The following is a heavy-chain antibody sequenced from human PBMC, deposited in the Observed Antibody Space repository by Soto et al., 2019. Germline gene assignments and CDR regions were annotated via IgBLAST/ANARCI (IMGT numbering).Heavy chain of an antibody. CDR1: GDTFSSYA. Sequence: QVQLVQSGAEVKKPGSSVKVSCKASGDTFSSYAINWVRQAPGQGREWMGGIIPMFGTANYAQKLKGRVTITAGESTSTVYMELSSLRSEDTAVYYCARVGPAHYYDSSGYYSPLDYWGQGTLVTVSS. V-gene: IGHV1-69*01. D-gene: IGHD3-22*01. CDR3: ARVGPAHYYDSSGYYSPLDY. CDR2: IIPMFGTA. J-gene: IGHJ4*02.